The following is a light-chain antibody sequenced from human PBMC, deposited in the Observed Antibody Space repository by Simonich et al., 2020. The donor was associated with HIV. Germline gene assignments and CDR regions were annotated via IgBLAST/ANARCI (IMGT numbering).Light chain of an antibody. J-gene: IGKJ3*01. Sequence: EIVMTQSAATLSVSPGERATLSCRASQSVSSNLAWYQQKPGQAPRLLIFGASTRATGFPARFSGSGSGTEFTLTISSMQSEDFAVYYCQQYNNWPLTFGPGTKVDIK. CDR2: GAS. V-gene: IGKV3-15*01. CDR1: QSVSSN. CDR3: QQYNNWPLT.